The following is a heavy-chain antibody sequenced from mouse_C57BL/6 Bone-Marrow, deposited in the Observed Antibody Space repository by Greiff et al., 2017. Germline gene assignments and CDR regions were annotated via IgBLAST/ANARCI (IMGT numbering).Heavy chain of an antibody. D-gene: IGHD1-1*01. CDR2: IYPGDGDT. J-gene: IGHJ2*01. Sequence: ESGPELVKPGASVKISCKASGYAFSSSWMNWVKQRPGKGLEWIGRIYPGDGDTNYNGKFKGKATLTADKSSSTAYMQLSSLTSEDSAVYFCVGATVVYFDYWGQGTTLTVSS. V-gene: IGHV1-82*01. CDR1: GYAFSSSW. CDR3: VGATVVYFDY.